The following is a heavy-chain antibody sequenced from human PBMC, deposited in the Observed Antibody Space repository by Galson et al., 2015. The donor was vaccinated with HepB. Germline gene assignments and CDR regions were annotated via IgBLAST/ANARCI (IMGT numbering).Heavy chain of an antibody. Sequence: LSLTCTVSGGSIGSSTYYWGWIRQPPGKGLEWIGNIYYSGSTSYNPSLKSRVTFSVDMSTNQFSLKVRSVTAADTAIYYCARYNYYGSGSYFDYWGQGTLVTVSS. CDR3: ARYNYYGSGSYFDY. D-gene: IGHD3-10*01. CDR2: IYYSGST. J-gene: IGHJ4*02. V-gene: IGHV4-39*01. CDR1: GGSIGSSTYY.